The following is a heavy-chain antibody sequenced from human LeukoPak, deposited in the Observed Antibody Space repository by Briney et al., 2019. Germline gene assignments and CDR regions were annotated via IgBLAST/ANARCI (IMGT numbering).Heavy chain of an antibody. CDR3: ARALWFGESPLNLPFTE. Sequence: SVKVSCKASGGTFSSYAISWVRQAPGQGLEWMGGIIPIFGTANYAQKFQGRVTITTDESTSTAYMELSSLRSEDTAVYYCARALWFGESPLNLPFTEWGQGTLVTVSS. D-gene: IGHD3-10*01. CDR1: GGTFSSYA. CDR2: IIPIFGTA. V-gene: IGHV1-69*05. J-gene: IGHJ4*02.